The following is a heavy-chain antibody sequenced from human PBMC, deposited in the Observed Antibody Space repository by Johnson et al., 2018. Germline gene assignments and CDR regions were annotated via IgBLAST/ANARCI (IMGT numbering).Heavy chain of an antibody. V-gene: IGHV3-21*01. CDR2: ISSSSSYI. CDR1: GFTLSSYS. J-gene: IGHJ3*02. D-gene: IGHD3-22*01. Sequence: VQLVQSGGGLVKPGGSLGLSCAASGFTLSSYSMNWVRQAPGKGLEWVSSISSSSSYIYYADSVKGRFTISRDNAKNSLYLQKTSLRAEDTAGYYCARATTDYYESSGYYTDAFEIWGQGTMVTVSS. CDR3: ARATTDYYESSGYYTDAFEI.